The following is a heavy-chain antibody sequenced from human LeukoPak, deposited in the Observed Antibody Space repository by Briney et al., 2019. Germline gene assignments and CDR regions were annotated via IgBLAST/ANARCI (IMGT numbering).Heavy chain of an antibody. Sequence: GGSPRLSCAASGFTFSSYAMHWVRQAPGKGLEYVSAISSNGGSTYYADSVKGRFTISRDNAKNSLYLQMNSLRAEDTALYYCGRAYDFSRHWGQGTLVTVSS. V-gene: IGHV3-64*02. CDR3: GRAYDFSRH. J-gene: IGHJ4*02. CDR1: GFTFSSYA. CDR2: ISSNGGST. D-gene: IGHD3-3*01.